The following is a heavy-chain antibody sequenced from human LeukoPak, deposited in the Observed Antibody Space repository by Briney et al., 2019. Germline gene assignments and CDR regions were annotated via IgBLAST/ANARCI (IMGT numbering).Heavy chain of an antibody. J-gene: IGHJ6*02. Sequence: GSLRLSCAASGFTVSSNYMSWVRQPPGKGLEWIGYIYNSGSTNYNPSLKSRVTISIDTSRNQFSLKLSSVTAADAAVYYCARLPSLQYNYYGMDVWGQGTTVTVSS. D-gene: IGHD5-24*01. CDR3: ARLPSLQYNYYGMDV. CDR2: IYNSGST. CDR1: GFTVSSNY. V-gene: IGHV4-59*08.